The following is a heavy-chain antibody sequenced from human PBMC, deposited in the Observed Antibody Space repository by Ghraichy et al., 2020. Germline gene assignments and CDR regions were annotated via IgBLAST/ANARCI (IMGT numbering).Heavy chain of an antibody. J-gene: IGHJ5*02. CDR3: AKDTDPPEGGEWEPTGWFDP. V-gene: IGHV3-30*18. D-gene: IGHD1-26*01. Sequence: GGSLNLSCAASGFPFSSYGMHWVRQAPGKGLEWVAVISYDGSNKYYADSVKGRFPIYRDNSKNTLYLQMNSLRAEDTAVYYCAKDTDPPEGGEWEPTGWFDPWGQGTLDTVS. CDR2: ISYDGSNK. CDR1: GFPFSSYG.